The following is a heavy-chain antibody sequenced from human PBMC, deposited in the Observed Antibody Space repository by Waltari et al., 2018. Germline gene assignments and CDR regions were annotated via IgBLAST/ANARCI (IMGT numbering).Heavy chain of an antibody. D-gene: IGHD2-15*01. CDR3: ARDRIRKDY. Sequence: QVQLVQSAPEVKRPGASVKVSCKTSGYTFVGYGIAWVRQAPGQGLEWMGYFTTYNGQAKSAPKFQDRVKMSMDTVTSTAFLELSSLTPDDTAVYYCARDRIRKDYWGQGVLVTVSS. CDR2: FTTYNGQA. J-gene: IGHJ4*02. V-gene: IGHV1-18*01. CDR1: GYTFVGYG.